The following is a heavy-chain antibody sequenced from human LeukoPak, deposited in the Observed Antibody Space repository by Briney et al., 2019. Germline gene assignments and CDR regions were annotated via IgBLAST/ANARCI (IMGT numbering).Heavy chain of an antibody. D-gene: IGHD3-10*01. V-gene: IGHV4-61*02. CDR3: ASSQTMVRGVIGWFDP. Sequence: SETLSLTCTVSGDSISSGDYYWSWIRQPAGKGLEWIGRISSSRSTNYNPSLKSRVTISVDTSKNQFSLKLSSVTAADTAVYYCASSQTMVRGVIGWFDPWGQGTLVTVSS. CDR2: ISSSRST. CDR1: GDSISSGDYY. J-gene: IGHJ5*02.